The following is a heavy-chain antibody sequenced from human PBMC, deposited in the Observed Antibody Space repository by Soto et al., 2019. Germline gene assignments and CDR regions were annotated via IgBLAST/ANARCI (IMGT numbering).Heavy chain of an antibody. Sequence: ASVKVSCKTSGGTFSSYGISWVRQAPGQGPEWMGWITPIFNKAKYAQKFQGRITITADDWTSTTYMELSSLRSEDTAVYYCARGILYTGTWLKYGGQGTLVTVSS. V-gene: IGHV1-69*13. D-gene: IGHD6-13*01. CDR1: GGTFSSYG. CDR2: ITPIFNKA. J-gene: IGHJ4*02. CDR3: ARGILYTGTWLKY.